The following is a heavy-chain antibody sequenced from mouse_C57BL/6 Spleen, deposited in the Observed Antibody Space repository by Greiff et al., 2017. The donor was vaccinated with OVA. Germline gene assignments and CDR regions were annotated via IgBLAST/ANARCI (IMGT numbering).Heavy chain of an antibody. D-gene: IGHD3-2*02. V-gene: IGHV1-50*01. CDR3: ARRGRLDHYFDY. CDR2: IDPSDSYT. Sequence: QVQLKESGAELVKPGASVKLSCKASGYTFTSYWMQWVKQRPGQGLEWIGEIDPSDSYTNYNQKFKGKATLTVDTSSSTAYLQLSSLTSEDSAVYYCARRGRLDHYFDYWGQGTTLTVSS. CDR1: GYTFTSYW. J-gene: IGHJ2*01.